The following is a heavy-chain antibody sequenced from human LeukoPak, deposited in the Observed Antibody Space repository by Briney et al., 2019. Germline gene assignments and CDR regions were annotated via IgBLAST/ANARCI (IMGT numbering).Heavy chain of an antibody. Sequence: PGGSLRLSCAAPGFTFSSYGMHWVRQAPGKGLEWVAVISYDGSNKYYADSVKGRFTISRDNSKNTLYLQMNSLRAEDTAVYYCAKDPYDSSGYYYYSLTFFDYWGQGTLVTVSS. CDR2: ISYDGSNK. CDR1: GFTFSSYG. CDR3: AKDPYDSSGYYYYSLTFFDY. D-gene: IGHD3-22*01. J-gene: IGHJ4*02. V-gene: IGHV3-30*18.